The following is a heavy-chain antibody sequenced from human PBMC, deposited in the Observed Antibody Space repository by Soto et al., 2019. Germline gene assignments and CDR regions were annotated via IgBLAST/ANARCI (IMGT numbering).Heavy chain of an antibody. Sequence: PSEPLSLTCIISGGSISSYYWSWIRQPPGKGLEWIGYIYFRGTTNYNPSLKSRVTMSADTSKNQFSLKLNSVTAADTAVYYCARMNYYDTSGYPFDYWGQGMMVTVS. J-gene: IGHJ4*02. CDR2: IYFRGTT. CDR1: GGSISSYY. CDR3: ARMNYYDTSGYPFDY. V-gene: IGHV4-59*01. D-gene: IGHD3-22*01.